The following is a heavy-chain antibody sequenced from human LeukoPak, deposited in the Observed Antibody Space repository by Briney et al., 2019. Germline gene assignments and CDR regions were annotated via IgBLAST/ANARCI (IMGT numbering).Heavy chain of an antibody. D-gene: IGHD3-3*02. J-gene: IGHJ4*02. CDR1: GFTFSGYA. V-gene: IGHV3-23*01. CDR2: ISGSGGSA. CDR3: AKDAFLLGGSNYFDY. Sequence: GGSLRLSCAASGFTFSGYAMSWVRQAPGKGLEWVSAISGSGGSAYYADSVKGRFTISRDNSKNTLYLQMNSLRAEDTAVYYCAKDAFLLGGSNYFDYWGQGTLATVSS.